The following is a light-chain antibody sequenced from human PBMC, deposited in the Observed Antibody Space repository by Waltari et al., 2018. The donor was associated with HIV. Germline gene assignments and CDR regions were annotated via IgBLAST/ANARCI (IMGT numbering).Light chain of an antibody. CDR1: QSISSTF. V-gene: IGKV3-20*01. Sequence: IVLTQSPDTLSLSPGDRATLSCRASQSISSTFLAWYQKKPGQAPRLLIYGASSRATGVPDRFTGGGSGTDFTLNVTRLEPEDFALYYCQQYGNSPYTFGQGTNLE. CDR2: GAS. CDR3: QQYGNSPYT. J-gene: IGKJ2*01.